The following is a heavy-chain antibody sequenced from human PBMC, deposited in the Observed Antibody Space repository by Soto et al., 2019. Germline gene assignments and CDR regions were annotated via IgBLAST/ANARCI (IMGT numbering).Heavy chain of an antibody. V-gene: IGHV3-23*01. CDR3: AKDYSGSYGRYYYYYGMDV. CDR1: GFPCISYA. D-gene: IGHD1-26*01. CDR2: ISGSGGST. Sequence: PGGSHRLSCTASGFPCISYAMSWVRQATGKGLEWVSAISGSGGSTYYADSVKGRFTISRDNSKNTLYLQMNSLRAEDTAVYYCAKDYSGSYGRYYYYYGMDVWGQGTTVTVSS. J-gene: IGHJ6*02.